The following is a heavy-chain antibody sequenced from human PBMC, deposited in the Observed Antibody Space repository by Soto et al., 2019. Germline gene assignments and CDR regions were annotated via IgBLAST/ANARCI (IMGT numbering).Heavy chain of an antibody. Sequence: EVQLVESGGGLVQPGGSLRLSCAASGFTFSSYEMNWVRQAPGKGLEWVSYISSSGSTIYYADSVKGRFTISRDNAKNSLYLQMNSLRAEDTAVYYCARDERRGPVEMATITGHNWGQGTLVTVSS. V-gene: IGHV3-48*03. J-gene: IGHJ4*02. D-gene: IGHD5-12*01. CDR3: ARDERRGPVEMATITGHN. CDR2: ISSSGSTI. CDR1: GFTFSSYE.